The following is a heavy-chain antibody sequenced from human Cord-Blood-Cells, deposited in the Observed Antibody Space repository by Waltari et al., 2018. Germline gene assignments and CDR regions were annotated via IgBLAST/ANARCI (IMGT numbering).Heavy chain of an antibody. CDR3: ARRGDGSGSYYAFDI. Sequence: QLQLQESGPGLVKPSETLSLTCTVSGGSIRSSSYYWGWIRQPPGKGLEWIGNIYYSGSTYYNPSLNSRVTISVDTSKNHFSLKLSSVTAADTAVYYCARRGDGSGSYYAFDIWGQGTMVTVSS. V-gene: IGHV4-39*01. D-gene: IGHD3-10*01. CDR2: IYYSGST. CDR1: GGSIRSSSYY. J-gene: IGHJ3*02.